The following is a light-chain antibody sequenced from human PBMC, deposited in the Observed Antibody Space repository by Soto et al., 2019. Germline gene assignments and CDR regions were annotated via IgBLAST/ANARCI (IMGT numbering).Light chain of an antibody. Sequence: EIVMTQSPATLSVSPGERATLSCRASQSVSSNLAWYQQKPGQAPRLLIYGASTSSTGIPARFSGSGSGTKFSLTIISLQSEDFAVFYCQQYNNWPPLTFGGGTKVEIK. V-gene: IGKV3-15*01. J-gene: IGKJ4*01. CDR1: QSVSSN. CDR2: GAS. CDR3: QQYNNWPPLT.